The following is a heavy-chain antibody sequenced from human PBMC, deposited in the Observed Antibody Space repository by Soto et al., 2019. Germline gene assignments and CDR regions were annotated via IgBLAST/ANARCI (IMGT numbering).Heavy chain of an antibody. CDR2: IVVGSGNT. CDR3: AVKDVTWAAFHF. CDR1: GFTFGSSA. D-gene: IGHD1-26*01. J-gene: IGHJ4*02. Sequence: GASVKVSCKASGFTFGSSAVQWVRQARGQRLEWIGWIVVGSGNTNYAQKFQERVTITRDMSTSTAYMEMSSLTSEDTGVYYCAVKDVTWAAFHFWCQGPPVTVSS. V-gene: IGHV1-58*01.